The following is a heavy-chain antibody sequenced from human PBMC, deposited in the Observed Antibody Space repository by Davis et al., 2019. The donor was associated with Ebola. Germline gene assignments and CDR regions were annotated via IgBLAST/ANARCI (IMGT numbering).Heavy chain of an antibody. Sequence: SETLSLTCAVYGGSFSDYYWSWIRQPPGKGLEWIGEINHSGSTNYNPSLKSRVTISVDTSKNQFSLKLSSVTAADTAVYYCARGRLLWFGELFPWGQGTLVTVSS. CDR1: GGSFSDYY. J-gene: IGHJ5*02. D-gene: IGHD3-10*01. CDR3: ARGRLLWFGELFP. CDR2: INHSGST. V-gene: IGHV4-34*01.